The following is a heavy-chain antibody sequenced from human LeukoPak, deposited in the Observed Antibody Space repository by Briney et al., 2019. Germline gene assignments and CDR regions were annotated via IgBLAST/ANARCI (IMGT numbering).Heavy chain of an antibody. CDR3: ARGRNDNGGMFFDS. V-gene: IGHV4-59*01. Sequence: SETLSLTCIVSGGSIRSYYWSWIRQAPGKGLEWIGFISYSGYTSYSPSLKSRVAISVGTSKSQFSLRLSSMTAADTAIYYCARGRNDNGGMFFDSWAQGTLVIVSA. CDR1: GGSIRSYY. D-gene: IGHD4-23*01. CDR2: ISYSGYT. J-gene: IGHJ4*02.